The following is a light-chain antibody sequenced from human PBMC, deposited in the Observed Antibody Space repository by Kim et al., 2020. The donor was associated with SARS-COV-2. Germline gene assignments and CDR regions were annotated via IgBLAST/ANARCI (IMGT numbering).Light chain of an antibody. Sequence: ASVGDRVTSTCRASQSISSYLNWDQQKPGKAPNLLIYAASSLQSGVPSRFRGSGSGPDFTLTISSLQPEDFATYYCQQSYSTSPTFGGGTKVDIK. CDR2: AAS. J-gene: IGKJ4*01. CDR1: QSISSY. CDR3: QQSYSTSPT. V-gene: IGKV1-39*01.